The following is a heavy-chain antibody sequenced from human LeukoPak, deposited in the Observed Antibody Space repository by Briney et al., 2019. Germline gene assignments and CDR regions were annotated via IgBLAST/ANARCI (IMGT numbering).Heavy chain of an antibody. J-gene: IGHJ4*02. CDR2: ISGSGGST. V-gene: IGHV3-23*01. D-gene: IGHD6-19*01. CDR1: GFTVSSYA. CDR3: AKDAVGSGSTRGFDY. Sequence: GGSLRLSCAASGFTVSSYAMSWVRQAPGKGLEWVSAISGSGGSTYYADSVKGRFTISRDNSKNTLYLQMNSLRAEDTAVYYCAKDAVGSGSTRGFDYWGQGTLVTVSS.